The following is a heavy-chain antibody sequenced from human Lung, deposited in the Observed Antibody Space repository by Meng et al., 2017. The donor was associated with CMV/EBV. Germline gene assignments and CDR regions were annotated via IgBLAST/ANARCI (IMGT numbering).Heavy chain of an antibody. CDR1: GFTFSSYS. CDR3: ARDVSPRSSAYFAIYYFYALDV. D-gene: IGHD2-21*01. CDR2: ISNSGAYI. V-gene: IGHV3-21*01. Sequence: XCAASGFTFSSYSMNWVRQAPGKGLEWVSSISNSGAYIYYADSVKGRFTISRDNAQNSLFLHMNSLRAEDSAVYYCARDVSPRSSAYFAIYYFYALDVWXQGTTVTVSS. J-gene: IGHJ6*02.